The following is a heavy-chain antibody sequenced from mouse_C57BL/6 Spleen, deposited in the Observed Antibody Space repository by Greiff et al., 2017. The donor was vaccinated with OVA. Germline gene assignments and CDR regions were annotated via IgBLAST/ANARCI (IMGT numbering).Heavy chain of an antibody. CDR2: ISSGGDYI. CDR1: GFTFSSYA. Sequence: EVQRVESGEGLVKPGGSLKLSCAASGFTFSSYAMSWVRQTPEQRLEWVAYISSGGDYIYYADTVKGRFTISRDNARNTLYLQMSSLKSEDTAMYYCTREGRYYAMDYWGQGTSVTVSS. V-gene: IGHV5-9-1*02. J-gene: IGHJ4*01. CDR3: TREGRYYAMDY.